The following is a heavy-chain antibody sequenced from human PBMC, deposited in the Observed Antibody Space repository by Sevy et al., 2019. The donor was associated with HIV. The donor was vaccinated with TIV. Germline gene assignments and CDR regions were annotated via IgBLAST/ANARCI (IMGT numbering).Heavy chain of an antibody. D-gene: IGHD2-2*01. Sequence: GGSLRLSCAASGFTFSSYGMHWVRQAPGKGLEWVAVISYDGSNKYYADSVKGRFTISRDNSKNTLYLQMNSLRAEDTAVYYCAKSKAVGTQYYYYYGMDVWGQGTTVTVSS. CDR1: GFTFSSYG. V-gene: IGHV3-30*18. CDR3: AKSKAVGTQYYYYYGMDV. J-gene: IGHJ6*02. CDR2: ISYDGSNK.